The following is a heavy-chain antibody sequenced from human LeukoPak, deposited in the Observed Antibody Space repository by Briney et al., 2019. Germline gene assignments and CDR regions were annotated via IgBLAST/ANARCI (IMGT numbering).Heavy chain of an antibody. CDR1: GFTFSSYP. D-gene: IGHD1-26*01. CDR3: ASSGSYRFDY. Sequence: GGSLRLSCAASGFTFSSYPMNWVRQAPGKGLEWVSHITASGTAMFYADSVKGRFTISRDNAKNSLYLQMNSLRDEDTAVYYCASSGSYRFDYWGQGTLVTVSS. V-gene: IGHV3-48*02. CDR2: ITASGTAM. J-gene: IGHJ4*02.